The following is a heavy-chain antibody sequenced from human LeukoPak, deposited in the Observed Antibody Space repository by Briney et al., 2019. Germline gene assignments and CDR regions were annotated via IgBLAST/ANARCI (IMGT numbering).Heavy chain of an antibody. Sequence: SETLSLTCTVSSGSITSYYWNWIRQPAGKRLEWIGRIYSSGSTDYNPSLKSRVTMSVDTSKNQFSLNLSSVTAADSAVYYCARARGRLLLVDYWGQGTLVTVSS. CDR3: ARARGRLLLVDY. J-gene: IGHJ4*02. D-gene: IGHD2-15*01. V-gene: IGHV4-4*07. CDR1: SGSITSYY. CDR2: IYSSGST.